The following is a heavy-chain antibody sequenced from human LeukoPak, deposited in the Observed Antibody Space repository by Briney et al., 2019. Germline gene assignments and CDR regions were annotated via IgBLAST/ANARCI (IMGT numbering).Heavy chain of an antibody. CDR3: ARYSSYWSFDY. J-gene: IGHJ4*02. CDR1: GGSISSYY. Sequence: PSETLSLTCTVSGGSISSYYWSWIRQPPGQGLEWIGYIYYSGSTNYNPSLKSRVTISVETSKNQYSLKLSSVTAADTAVYYCARYSSYWSFDYWGQGTLVTVSS. V-gene: IGHV4-59*01. CDR2: IYYSGST. D-gene: IGHD6-19*01.